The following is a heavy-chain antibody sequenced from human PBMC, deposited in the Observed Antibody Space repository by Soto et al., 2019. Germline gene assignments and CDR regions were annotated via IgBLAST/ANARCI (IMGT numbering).Heavy chain of an antibody. CDR2: IYHTGST. CDR3: ASERVSGYGMDV. CDR1: SGSISSSNW. V-gene: IGHV4-4*02. D-gene: IGHD3-10*01. J-gene: IGHJ6*02. Sequence: LETLSLTCAVSSGSISSSNWGGWGRQPPGKGLEWVGEIYHTGSTNYNPSLKSRVTISVDKSNNQFSLRLSSVTAADTAVYYCASERVSGYGMDVWGQGTTVTVSS.